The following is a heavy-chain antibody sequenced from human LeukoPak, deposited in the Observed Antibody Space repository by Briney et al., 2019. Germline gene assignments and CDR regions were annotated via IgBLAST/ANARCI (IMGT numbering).Heavy chain of an antibody. J-gene: IGHJ4*02. Sequence: GGSLRLSCAASGFTFSSYWMSWVRQAPGEGLEWVANIKQGGTETYYMDSVKGRFSISRDNAKNSLYLQMNALRAEDTAVYYCARDVRADYWGQGTLVTVS. CDR3: ARDVRADY. V-gene: IGHV3-7*04. CDR1: GFTFSSYW. CDR2: IKQGGTET.